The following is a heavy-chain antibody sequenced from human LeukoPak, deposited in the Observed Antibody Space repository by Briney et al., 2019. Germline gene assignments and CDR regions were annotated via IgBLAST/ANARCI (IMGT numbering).Heavy chain of an antibody. CDR1: GFTFSTYN. Sequence: GGSLRLSCAASGFTFSTYNMNWVRQAPGKGLEWVSYISSGSSTLYYADSMKGRFTISRDNAKNSLYLQMNSLRADDTAIYYCARVVTGASYYYYLMGVWGKGTTVTVSS. CDR3: ARVVTGASYYYYLMGV. D-gene: IGHD1-20*01. CDR2: ISSGSSTL. V-gene: IGHV3-48*01. J-gene: IGHJ6*03.